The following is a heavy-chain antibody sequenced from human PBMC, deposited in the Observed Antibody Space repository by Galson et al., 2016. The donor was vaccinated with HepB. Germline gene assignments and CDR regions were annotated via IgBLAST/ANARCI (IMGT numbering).Heavy chain of an antibody. D-gene: IGHD1-1*01. CDR3: ARGTTAYFDY. V-gene: IGHV6-1*01. J-gene: IGHJ4*02. Sequence: CAISGDSVSSNSAAWNWIRQSPSRGLEWLGRTYYRSKWYNDYAVSVNSRITINPDTSKNQYSLQLNSVTPEDTAVYFCARGTTAYFDYWGQGTLVTVSS. CDR1: GDSVSSNSAA. CDR2: TYYRSKWYN.